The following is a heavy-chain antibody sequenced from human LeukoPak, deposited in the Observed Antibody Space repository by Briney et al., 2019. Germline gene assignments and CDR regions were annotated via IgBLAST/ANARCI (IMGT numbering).Heavy chain of an antibody. Sequence: SETLSLTCAVYGGSFSGYYWSWIRQPPGQGLEWIGEINHSGGTNYNPSLKSRATISVDTSKNQFSLKLSSVTAADTAVYYCARGREDYYDSSGYYDGYYWGQGTLVTVSS. CDR3: ARGREDYYDSSGYYDGYY. J-gene: IGHJ4*02. D-gene: IGHD3-22*01. V-gene: IGHV4-34*01. CDR2: INHSGGT. CDR1: GGSFSGYY.